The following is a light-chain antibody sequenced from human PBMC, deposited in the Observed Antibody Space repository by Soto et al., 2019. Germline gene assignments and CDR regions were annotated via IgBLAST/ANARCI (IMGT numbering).Light chain of an antibody. J-gene: IGKJ2*01. V-gene: IGKV3-20*01. CDR2: LAS. Sequence: ENVLTQSPGTLSLSPGERATLSCRASQSVSGSYLAWYQQKPGQAPRLLIYLASTRANGIPDRFSGSASGTDFTLSISRLEPEDSAVYYCHQYGDAAQTFGQGTKLEI. CDR3: HQYGDAAQT. CDR1: QSVSGSY.